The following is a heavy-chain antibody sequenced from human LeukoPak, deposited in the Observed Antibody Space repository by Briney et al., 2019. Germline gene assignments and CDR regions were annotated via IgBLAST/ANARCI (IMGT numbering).Heavy chain of an antibody. CDR1: GGSISSYY. D-gene: IGHD3-22*01. Sequence: SETLSLTCTFSGGSISSYYWSWIRQPPGKGLEWIGYIYYSGSTNYNPSLKSRVTISVDTSKNQFSLKLSSVTAADTAVYYCARAYYYDSSGYPDWGQGTLVTVSS. CDR3: ARAYYYDSSGYPD. V-gene: IGHV4-59*01. CDR2: IYYSGST. J-gene: IGHJ4*02.